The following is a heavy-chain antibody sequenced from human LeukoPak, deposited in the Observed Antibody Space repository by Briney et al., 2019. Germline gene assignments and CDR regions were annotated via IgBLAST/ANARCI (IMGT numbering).Heavy chain of an antibody. Sequence: SETLSLTCTVSGGSISSYYWSWIRQPPGKGLEWIGYIYYSGSTNYNPSLKSRVTISVDTSKNQFSLKLSSVTAADTAVYYCARRHDILTGSDAFDIWGQGTMVTVSS. CDR3: ARRHDILTGSDAFDI. CDR1: GGSISSYY. CDR2: IYYSGST. V-gene: IGHV4-59*08. D-gene: IGHD3-9*01. J-gene: IGHJ3*02.